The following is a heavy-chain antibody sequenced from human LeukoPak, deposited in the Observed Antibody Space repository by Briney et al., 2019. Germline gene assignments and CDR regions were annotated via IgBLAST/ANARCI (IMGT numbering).Heavy chain of an antibody. J-gene: IGHJ3*02. Sequence: ASVKVSCKASGYTFTGYYMHWVRQAPGQGLEWMGWINPNIGGTNYAQKFQGWVTMTRDTSISTAYMELSRLRSGDTAVYYCARAPRNSSSGARAYVFDIGAQGTMVTVSS. D-gene: IGHD6-13*01. V-gene: IGHV1-2*04. CDR1: GYTFTGYY. CDR2: INPNIGGT. CDR3: ARAPRNSSSGARAYVFDI.